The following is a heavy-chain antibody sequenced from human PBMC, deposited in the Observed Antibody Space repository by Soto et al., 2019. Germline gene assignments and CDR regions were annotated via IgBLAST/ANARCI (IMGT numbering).Heavy chain of an antibody. Sequence: PGGSLRLSCASSGSTLSMSAVNWVRQAPGKGLEWVSYISDSGDRTYYADSVKGRFTISRDRSKNTVSLQMDSLRAEDTAVYYCAKDRGIIVKAGDAFDVWGQGTTVTVSS. J-gene: IGHJ3*01. CDR2: ISDSGDRT. CDR1: GSTLSMSA. D-gene: IGHD3-16*02. CDR3: AKDRGIIVKAGDAFDV. V-gene: IGHV3-23*01.